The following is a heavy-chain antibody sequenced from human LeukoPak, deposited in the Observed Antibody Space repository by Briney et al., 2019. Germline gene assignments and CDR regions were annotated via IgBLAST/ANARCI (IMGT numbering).Heavy chain of an antibody. CDR3: AKDDVPAFGTGDMDA. Sequence: GGSLRLSCAVSGLTFSTYTMSWVRQAPCKGLEWVSAISASGGSTFYADSVKGRFTISRDNSKNTLYLQVNSLRAEDTALYYCAKDDVPAFGTGDMDAWGKGTMVIVSS. J-gene: IGHJ6*03. CDR2: ISASGGST. D-gene: IGHD2-2*01. CDR1: GLTFSTYT. V-gene: IGHV3-23*01.